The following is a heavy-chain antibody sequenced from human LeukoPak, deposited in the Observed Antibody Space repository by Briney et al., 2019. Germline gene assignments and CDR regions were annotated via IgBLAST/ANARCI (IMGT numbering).Heavy chain of an antibody. D-gene: IGHD2-15*01. Sequence: ASVKVSCKVSGYTFTSYGITWVRQAPGQGLEWMGWISTFNYNTNYAQSLQGRVTLTTDTLTSTAYLELRSLTYADTAVYYCARDAGYCSGGNCYMYAFDIWGQGTMVTVSS. J-gene: IGHJ3*02. CDR2: ISTFNYNT. V-gene: IGHV1-18*01. CDR1: GYTFTSYG. CDR3: ARDAGYCSGGNCYMYAFDI.